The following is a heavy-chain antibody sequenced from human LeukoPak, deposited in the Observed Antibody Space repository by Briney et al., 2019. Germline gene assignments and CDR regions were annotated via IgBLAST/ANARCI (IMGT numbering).Heavy chain of an antibody. D-gene: IGHD5-12*01. Sequence: SVKVSCKASGGTFSSYVISWVRQAPGQGLEWMGRIIPILGIANYAQKFQGRVTITADKSTSTAYMELSSLRSEDTAVYYCARSPGLAKVPDYWGQGTLVTVSS. V-gene: IGHV1-69*04. J-gene: IGHJ4*02. CDR2: IIPILGIA. CDR1: GGTFSSYV. CDR3: ARSPGLAKVPDY.